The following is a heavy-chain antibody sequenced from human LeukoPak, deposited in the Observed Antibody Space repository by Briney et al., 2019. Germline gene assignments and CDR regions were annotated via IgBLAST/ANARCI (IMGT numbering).Heavy chain of an antibody. CDR3: ARGGREDLYSSGWYPPLYGMDV. V-gene: IGHV3-33*01. D-gene: IGHD6-19*01. CDR2: IWYDGSNK. Sequence: GGSLRLSCAASGFTFRSYGMHWVRQAPGQGLEWVAVIWYDGSNKYYADSVKGRFTISRDNSKNTLYLQMNSLRAEDTAVYYCARGGREDLYSSGWYPPLYGMDVWGQGTTVTVSS. J-gene: IGHJ6*02. CDR1: GFTFRSYG.